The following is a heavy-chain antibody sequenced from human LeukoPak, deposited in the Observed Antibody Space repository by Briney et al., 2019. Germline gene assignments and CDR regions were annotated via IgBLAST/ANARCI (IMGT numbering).Heavy chain of an antibody. D-gene: IGHD5-18*01. CDR2: ISGSGGST. CDR1: GFTFSSYG. J-gene: IGHJ6*03. CDR3: AKGGTGYSYGSSYYYYYYMDV. Sequence: GGTLRLSCAASGFTFSSYGMSWVRQAPGKGLEWVSAISGSGGSTYYADSVKGRFTISRDNSKNTLYLQMNSLRAEDTAVYYCAKGGTGYSYGSSYYYYYYMDVWGKGTTVTVSS. V-gene: IGHV3-23*01.